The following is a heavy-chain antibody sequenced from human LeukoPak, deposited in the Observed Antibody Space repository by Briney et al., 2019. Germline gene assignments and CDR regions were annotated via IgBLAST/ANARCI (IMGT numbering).Heavy chain of an antibody. CDR1: GVSISSSSCY. D-gene: IGHD2-15*01. Sequence: PSETLSLTCTVSGVSISSSSCYWGWIRQPPGKGLEWIGNFYYSGSTYHNPSLQSRVTITVDSSENQFSLKVRPVTATATAVYYCARVVGATDYFDYWGQGTLVTVSS. J-gene: IGHJ4*02. CDR2: FYYSGST. V-gene: IGHV4-39*01. CDR3: ARVVGATDYFDY.